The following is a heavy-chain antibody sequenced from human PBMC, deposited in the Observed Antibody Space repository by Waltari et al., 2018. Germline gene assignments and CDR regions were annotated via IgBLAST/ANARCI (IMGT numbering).Heavy chain of an antibody. V-gene: IGHV1-18*01. Sequence: QVQVVQSGTEVKKPGASVKVSCKASGYTFIDYGITWVRQAPGQGLEWVGWINTYNGNTKYAQKLQGRVTMTTDTSTSTAYMELRSLTSDDTAVYYCARDQDLSFYYYMDVWGKGTTVTV. J-gene: IGHJ6*03. CDR3: ARDQDLSFYYYMDV. CDR2: INTYNGNT. D-gene: IGHD3-3*01. CDR1: GYTFIDYG.